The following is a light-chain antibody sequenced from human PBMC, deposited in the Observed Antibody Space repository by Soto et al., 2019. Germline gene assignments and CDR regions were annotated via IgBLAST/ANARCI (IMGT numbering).Light chain of an antibody. CDR1: QSLSSSQ. Sequence: EMVLTQSPGTLSLSPGERATLSCRASQSLSSSQLAWYQQKPGQAPRLLIHDASSRATGISDRFTGSGSGTDFTLTITTLEPEDFAVYYCQQYGSSPRTFGLGTKVDIK. V-gene: IGKV3-20*01. J-gene: IGKJ1*01. CDR3: QQYGSSPRT. CDR2: DAS.